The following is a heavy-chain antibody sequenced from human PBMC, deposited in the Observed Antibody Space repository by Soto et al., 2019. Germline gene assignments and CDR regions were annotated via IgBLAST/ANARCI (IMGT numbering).Heavy chain of an antibody. D-gene: IGHD3-22*01. Sequence: GGSLRLSCAASGFTFSSYGMHWVRQAPGKGLEWVAVISYDGSNKYYEDSVKGRFTISRDNSKNTLYLQMNSLRAEDTAVYYCAKVVVIWGYYYGMDVWGQGTTVTVSS. V-gene: IGHV3-30*18. J-gene: IGHJ6*02. CDR3: AKVVVIWGYYYGMDV. CDR2: ISYDGSNK. CDR1: GFTFSSYG.